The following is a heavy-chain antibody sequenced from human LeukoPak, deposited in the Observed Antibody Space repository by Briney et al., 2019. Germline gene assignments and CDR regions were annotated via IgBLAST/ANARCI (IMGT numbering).Heavy chain of an antibody. V-gene: IGHV4-61*02. D-gene: IGHD3-22*01. J-gene: IGHJ4*02. CDR1: GGSISSGSYY. CDR3: ARDHYYYDSTGYYYLDY. Sequence: SQTLSLTCTVSGGSISSGSYYWSWIPQPAGKGLEWIGRIYNSGNTNYNPSLKSRVTISVDTSKNQFSLKLSSVTAADTAVYYCARDHYYYDSTGYYYLDYWGQGSLVTVSS. CDR2: IYNSGNT.